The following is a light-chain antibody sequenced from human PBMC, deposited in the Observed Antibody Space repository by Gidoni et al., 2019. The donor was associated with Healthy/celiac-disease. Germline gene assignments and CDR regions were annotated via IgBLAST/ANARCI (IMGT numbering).Light chain of an antibody. J-gene: IGKJ4*01. CDR2: EAS. Sequence: ILFTPSSATLSLSQGERPTLSCRASQSVSSYLAWYQQKPGQAPRLLIYEASNRATGILARCSGRGSGTDVTLTISSLEPEDFAVYYCQQRSNWPPLTFGGGTKVEIK. CDR3: QQRSNWPPLT. CDR1: QSVSSY. V-gene: IGKV3-11*01.